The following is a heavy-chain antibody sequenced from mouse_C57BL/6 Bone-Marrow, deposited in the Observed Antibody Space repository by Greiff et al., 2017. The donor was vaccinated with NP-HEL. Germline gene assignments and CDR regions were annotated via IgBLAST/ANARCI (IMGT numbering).Heavy chain of an antibody. V-gene: IGHV1-61*01. J-gene: IGHJ2*01. Sequence: QVHVKQPGAELVRPGSSVKLSCKASGYTFTSYWMDWVKQRPGQGLEWIGNIYPSDSETHYNQKFKDKATLTVDKSSSTAYMQLSSLTSEDSAVYYCARLFITTVVADFDYWGQGTTLTVSS. CDR3: ARLFITTVVADFDY. CDR1: GYTFTSYW. CDR2: IYPSDSET. D-gene: IGHD1-1*01.